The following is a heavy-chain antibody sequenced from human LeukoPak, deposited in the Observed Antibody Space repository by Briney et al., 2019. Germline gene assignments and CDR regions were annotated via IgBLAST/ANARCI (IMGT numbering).Heavy chain of an antibody. D-gene: IGHD2-15*01. V-gene: IGHV3-7*01. CDR2: IKQDGSEK. J-gene: IGHJ4*02. Sequence: AGGSLRLSCAASGFTFSSYWMSWVRQAPGKGLEWVANIKQDGSEKYYVDSMKGRFTISRDNAKNSLYLQMNSLRAEDTAVYYCARGAMGSGAVYYFDYWGQGTLVTVSS. CDR1: GFTFSSYW. CDR3: ARGAMGSGAVYYFDY.